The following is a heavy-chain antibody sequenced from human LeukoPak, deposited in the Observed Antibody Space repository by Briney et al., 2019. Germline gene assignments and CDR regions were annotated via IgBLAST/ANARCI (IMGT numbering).Heavy chain of an antibody. CDR3: AKGIKASGTYYHFDY. J-gene: IGHJ4*02. CDR2: ISGSGGST. Sequence: GGSLRLSCAASGFTFSSYAMSSVRQAPGKGLEWVSAISGSGGSTYYADSVKGRFTISRDNSKNTLYLQMNSLRAEDTAVYYCAKGIKASGTYYHFDYWGQGTLVTVSS. CDR1: GFTFSSYA. V-gene: IGHV3-23*01. D-gene: IGHD3-10*01.